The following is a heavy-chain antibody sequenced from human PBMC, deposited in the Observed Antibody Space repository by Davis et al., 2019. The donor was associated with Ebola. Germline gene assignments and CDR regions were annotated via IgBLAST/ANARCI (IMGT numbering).Heavy chain of an antibody. Sequence: GESLKISCKGSGYPFSVYWIAWVRQMPGKGLEWMGIIYPGDSDARYSPSFQGQVTITADKSINTVYLQWSSLKASDTAMYYCARPSGSFYGGIYFDYWGQGTLVTVSS. CDR3: ARPSGSFYGGIYFDY. CDR2: IYPGDSDA. J-gene: IGHJ4*02. V-gene: IGHV5-51*01. CDR1: GYPFSVYW. D-gene: IGHD1-26*01.